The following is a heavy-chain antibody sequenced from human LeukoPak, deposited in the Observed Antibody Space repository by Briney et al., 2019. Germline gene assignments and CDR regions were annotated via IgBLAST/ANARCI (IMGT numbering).Heavy chain of an antibody. V-gene: IGHV3-7*01. Sequence: PGGSLRLSCAASGFTISRYWMTWVSQALGKGLEWVAKIKEDGSDKYYVDSLKGRLTISKDNAKNSLYMQMNSLRAEDTAVYYSARLYSYAMDVWGQGTTVTVSS. CDR2: IKEDGSDK. CDR3: ARLYSYAMDV. CDR1: GFTISRYW. J-gene: IGHJ6*02.